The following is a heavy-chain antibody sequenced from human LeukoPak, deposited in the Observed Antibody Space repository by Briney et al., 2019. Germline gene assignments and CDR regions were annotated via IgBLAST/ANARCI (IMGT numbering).Heavy chain of an antibody. V-gene: IGHV3-20*04. D-gene: IGHD6-19*01. Sequence: GGSLRLSCAASGFTFSSYAMSWVRQAPGKGLEWVSGINWSGGSTGCADSVKGRFTISRDNAKNSPYLQMNSLRAEDTALYYCAREYGSGWYRYYYYMDVWGKGTTVTVSS. CDR3: AREYGSGWYRYYYYMDV. CDR2: INWSGGST. J-gene: IGHJ6*03. CDR1: GFTFSSYA.